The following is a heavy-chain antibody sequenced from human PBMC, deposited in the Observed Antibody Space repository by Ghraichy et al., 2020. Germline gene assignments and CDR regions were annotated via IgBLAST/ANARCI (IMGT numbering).Heavy chain of an antibody. CDR1: GGSVSSGSYY. CDR3: ARDRGSGRRNWFDP. J-gene: IGHJ5*02. CDR2: IYYSGST. D-gene: IGHD2-15*01. Sequence: ESLNISCTVSGGSVSSGSYYWSWIRQPPGKGLEWIGYIYYSGSTNYNPSLKSRVTISVDTSKNQFSLKLSSVTAADTAVYYCARDRGSGRRNWFDPWGQGTLVTVSS. V-gene: IGHV4-61*01.